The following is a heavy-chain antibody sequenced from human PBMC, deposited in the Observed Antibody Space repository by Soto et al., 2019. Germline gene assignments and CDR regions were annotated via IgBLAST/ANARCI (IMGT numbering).Heavy chain of an antibody. V-gene: IGHV4-39*01. CDR1: GGSISSSSYY. CDR3: ARPRWSDTAMAQFDY. D-gene: IGHD5-18*01. J-gene: IGHJ4*02. CDR2: IYYSGST. Sequence: QLQLQESGPGLVKPSETLSLTCTVSGGSISSSSYYWGWIRQPPGKGLEWIGSIYYSGSTYYNPSLKSRVTISVDTSKNQFSLKLSSVTAADTAVYYCARPRWSDTAMAQFDYWGQGTLVTVSS.